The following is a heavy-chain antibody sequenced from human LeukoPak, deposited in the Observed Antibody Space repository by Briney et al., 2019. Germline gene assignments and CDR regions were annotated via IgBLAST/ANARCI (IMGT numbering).Heavy chain of an antibody. CDR2: INHSGST. J-gene: IGHJ5*02. CDR1: GGSISSYY. CDR3: ARYCSGGSCYHNWFDP. Sequence: SETLSLTCTVSGGSISSYYWSWIRQPPGKGLEWIGEINHSGSTNYNPSLKSRVTISVDTSKNQFSLKLSSVTAADTAVYYCARYCSGGSCYHNWFDPWGQGTLVTVSS. D-gene: IGHD2-15*01. V-gene: IGHV4-34*01.